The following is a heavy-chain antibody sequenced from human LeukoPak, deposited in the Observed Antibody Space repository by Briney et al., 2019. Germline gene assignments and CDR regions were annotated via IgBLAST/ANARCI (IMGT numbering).Heavy chain of an antibody. V-gene: IGHV4-39*07. CDR3: AREGDGSGSSNAFDI. CDR2: IYYSGST. Sequence: SETLSLTCTVSGGSISSSSYYWGWIRQPPGKGRGWIGSIYYSGSTYYNPSLKSRVTISVDRSKNQFSLKLSSVTAADTAVYYCAREGDGSGSSNAFDIWGQGTMVTVSS. J-gene: IGHJ3*02. D-gene: IGHD3-10*01. CDR1: GGSISSSSYY.